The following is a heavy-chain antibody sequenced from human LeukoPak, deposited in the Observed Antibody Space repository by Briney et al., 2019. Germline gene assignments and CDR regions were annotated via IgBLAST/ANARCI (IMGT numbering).Heavy chain of an antibody. CDR1: GFTFSRYW. Sequence: GGSLRLSCAVSGFTFSRYWMSWVRQAPGKGLEWVANIKHDGSVKYYVDSVKGRFTISRDNAKNSLYLQTNSLRAEDTAVYFCARDESYSSDYWGQGTLVTVSS. J-gene: IGHJ4*02. V-gene: IGHV3-7*05. D-gene: IGHD6-13*01. CDR2: IKHDGSVK. CDR3: ARDESYSSDY.